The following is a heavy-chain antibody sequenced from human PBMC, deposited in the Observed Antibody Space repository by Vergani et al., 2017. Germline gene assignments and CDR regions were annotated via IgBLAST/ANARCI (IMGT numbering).Heavy chain of an antibody. Sequence: EVQLVESGGGLVQPGRSLRLSCTASGFTFSSYAMSWVRQAPGKGMEWVSAISGSGGSTYYADSVKGRFTISRDNAKNTLYLQMNSLRADDTAVYYCAKDVYPHDYGDSRPLYFDYWGQGTLVTVSS. CDR3: AKDVYPHDYGDSRPLYFDY. J-gene: IGHJ4*02. V-gene: IGHV3-23*04. CDR1: GFTFSSYA. D-gene: IGHD4-17*01. CDR2: ISGSGGST.